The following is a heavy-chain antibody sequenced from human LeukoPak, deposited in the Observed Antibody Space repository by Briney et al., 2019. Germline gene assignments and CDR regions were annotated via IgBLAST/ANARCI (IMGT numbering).Heavy chain of an antibody. CDR3: ARFFLSDSSGYAFDI. V-gene: IGHV1-18*01. CDR1: GYTFTSYG. Sequence: ASVKVSCKASGYTFTSYGISWVRQAPGQGLEWMGWISAYNGNTNYAQKLQGRVTMTTDTSTSTAYMELRSLRSVDTAVYYCARFFLSDSSGYAFDIWGQGTMVTVSS. CDR2: ISAYNGNT. D-gene: IGHD3-22*01. J-gene: IGHJ3*02.